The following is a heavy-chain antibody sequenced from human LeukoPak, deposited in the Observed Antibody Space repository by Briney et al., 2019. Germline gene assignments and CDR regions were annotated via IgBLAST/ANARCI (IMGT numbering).Heavy chain of an antibody. CDR2: IKQDGSEK. CDR3: HTPYDFNGRGERGDFDY. Sequence: GGSLRLTCAASGFTFSSYWMSWVRQAPGKGLEWVANIKQDGSEKYYVDSVKGRFTISRDNAKNSLYLQMNSLRAEDTAVYYCHTPYDFNGRGERGDFDYWGQGTLVTVSS. J-gene: IGHJ4*02. CDR1: GFTFSSYW. D-gene: IGHD3-3*01. V-gene: IGHV3-7*01.